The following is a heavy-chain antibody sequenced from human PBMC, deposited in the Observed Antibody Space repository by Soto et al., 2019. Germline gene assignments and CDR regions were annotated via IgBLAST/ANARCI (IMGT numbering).Heavy chain of an antibody. CDR2: ITITSSYT. V-gene: IGHV3-11*06. J-gene: IGHJ4*02. CDR3: ARVRGYCSGGSCYGYYFDY. Sequence: PGGSLRLSCAASGFTFTDYYMSWIRQAPGKGLEWVSYITITSSYTDYVDSVKGRFTISRDNTKNSLYLQMNSLRAEDTAVYYCARVRGYCSGGSCYGYYFDYWGQGTLVTVS. CDR1: GFTFTDYY. D-gene: IGHD2-15*01.